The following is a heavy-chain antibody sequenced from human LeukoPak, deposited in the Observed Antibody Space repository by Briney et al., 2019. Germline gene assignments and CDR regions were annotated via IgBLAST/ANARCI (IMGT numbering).Heavy chain of an antibody. CDR2: ISGSGGST. Sequence: PGGSLRLSCAASGFTFSSCAMSWVRQAPGKGLEWVSAISGSGGSTYYADSVKGRFTISRDNSKNTLYLQMNSLRAEDTAVYYCGRRGRTAIFGVDYGMDVWGQGTTVTVSS. J-gene: IGHJ6*02. V-gene: IGHV3-23*01. CDR3: GRRGRTAIFGVDYGMDV. D-gene: IGHD3-3*01. CDR1: GFTFSSCA.